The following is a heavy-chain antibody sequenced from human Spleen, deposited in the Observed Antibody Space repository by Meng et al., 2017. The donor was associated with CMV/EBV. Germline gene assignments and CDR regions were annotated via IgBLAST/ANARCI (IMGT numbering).Heavy chain of an antibody. Sequence: SETLSLTCTVSGYSISSGYYWGWIRQPPGKGLEWIGSIYHSGSTYYNPSLKSRVTISVDTSKNQFSLKLSSVTAADMAVYYCATSMTRAEGWLYWGQGTLVTVSS. D-gene: IGHD5-12*01. CDR1: GYSISSGYY. J-gene: IGHJ4*02. V-gene: IGHV4-38-2*02. CDR3: ATSMTRAEGWLY. CDR2: IYHSGST.